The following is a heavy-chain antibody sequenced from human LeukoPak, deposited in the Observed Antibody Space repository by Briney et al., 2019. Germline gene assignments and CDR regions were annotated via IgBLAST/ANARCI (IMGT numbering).Heavy chain of an antibody. J-gene: IGHJ4*02. D-gene: IGHD2-2*01. CDR3: AKAIGRSSTSCGDY. CDR1: GFTFSSYA. V-gene: IGHV3-23*01. CDR2: ISGSGGST. Sequence: GGSLRLSCAASGFTFSSYAMSWVRQAPGKGLEWVSAISGSGGSTYCADSVKGRFTISRDNSKNTLYLQMNSLRAEDTAVYYCAKAIGRSSTSCGDYWGQGTLVTVSS.